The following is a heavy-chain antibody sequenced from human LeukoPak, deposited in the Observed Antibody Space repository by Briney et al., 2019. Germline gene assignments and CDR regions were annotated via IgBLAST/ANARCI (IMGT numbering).Heavy chain of an antibody. V-gene: IGHV4-34*01. CDR3: ARGRDYGGNGAPYFDY. D-gene: IGHD4-23*01. CDR2: INHSGST. CDR1: GGSLSGYY. J-gene: IGHJ4*02. Sequence: SETLSLTCAVYGGSLSGYYWSWIRQPPGKGLEWIGEINHSGSTNYNPSLKSRVTISVDTSKNQFSLKLSSVTAADTAVYYCARGRDYGGNGAPYFDYWGQGTLVTVSS.